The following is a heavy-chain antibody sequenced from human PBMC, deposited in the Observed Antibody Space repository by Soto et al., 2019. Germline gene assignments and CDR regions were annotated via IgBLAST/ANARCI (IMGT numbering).Heavy chain of an antibody. CDR3: ARASSPPTYYFDY. J-gene: IGHJ4*02. D-gene: IGHD2-2*01. V-gene: IGHV4-39*01. Sequence: SETLSLTCTVSGGSISSSSYYWGWIRQPPGKGLEWIGSIYYSGSTYYNPSLKSRVTISVDTSKNQFSLKLSSVTAADTAVYYCARASSPPTYYFDYWGQGTLVTVSS. CDR1: GGSISSSSYY. CDR2: IYYSGST.